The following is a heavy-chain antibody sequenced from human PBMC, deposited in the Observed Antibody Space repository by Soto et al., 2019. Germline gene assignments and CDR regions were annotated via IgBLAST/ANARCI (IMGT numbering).Heavy chain of an antibody. J-gene: IGHJ4*02. CDR3: ARARCSSGQCYYFDY. CDR1: GFTFSSYN. D-gene: IGHD2-15*01. Sequence: EVQLVESGEGLVQPGGSLRLSCAASGFTFSSYNIHWIRQAPGKGLEFVSAISRSGDRTYYADSVKGRFTITRDNSKNTVWLQMVRLRAEDMAVYYCARARCSSGQCYYFDYWGRGALVSVSS. V-gene: IGHV3-64*02. CDR2: ISRSGDRT.